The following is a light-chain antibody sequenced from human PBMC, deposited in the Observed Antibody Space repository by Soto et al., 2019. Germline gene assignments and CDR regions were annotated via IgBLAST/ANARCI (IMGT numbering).Light chain of an antibody. CDR1: NSDIGYYNY. V-gene: IGLV2-14*03. CDR3: SSFTASATGV. J-gene: IGLJ3*02. CDR2: DVS. Sequence: QSALTQPASVAGSPGQSITISCTGTNSDIGYYNYVSWYQHHPGKAPKLTIYDVSNRPSGVSNRFSGSKSGNTASLTISGLQAEDEADYFCSSFTASATGVFGGGTKLTVL.